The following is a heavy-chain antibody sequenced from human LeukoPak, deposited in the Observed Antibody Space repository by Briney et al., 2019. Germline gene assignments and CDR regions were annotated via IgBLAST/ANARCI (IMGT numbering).Heavy chain of an antibody. D-gene: IGHD3-10*01. Sequence: ASVKVSCKASGYTFTSYAMHWVRQAPGQRLEWMGWINAGNGNTKYSQKFQGRVTITRDTSASTAYMELRSLRSEDTAVYYCARGSITMVRGVIVGWFDPWGQGTLVTVSS. CDR1: GYTFTSYA. V-gene: IGHV1-3*01. J-gene: IGHJ5*02. CDR3: ARGSITMVRGVIVGWFDP. CDR2: INAGNGNT.